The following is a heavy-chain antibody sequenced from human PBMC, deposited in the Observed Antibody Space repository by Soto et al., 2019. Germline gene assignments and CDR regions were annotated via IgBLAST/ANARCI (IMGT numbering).Heavy chain of an antibody. D-gene: IGHD3-16*01. V-gene: IGHV3-30*18. J-gene: IGHJ6*02. Sequence: PGGSLRLSCAASGFTFSTHGIHWVRQAPGKGLEWVAVISSDERIKNYADFVKGRFTISRDNSKNTLYLQMDSLRAEDTAVYYCAKDIWIGEGYADVWGQGTTVTVSS. CDR2: ISSDERIK. CDR3: AKDIWIGEGYADV. CDR1: GFTFSTHG.